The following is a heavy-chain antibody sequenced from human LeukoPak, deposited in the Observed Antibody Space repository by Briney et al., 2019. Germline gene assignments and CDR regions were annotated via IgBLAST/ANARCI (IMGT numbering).Heavy chain of an antibody. CDR2: ISGSGGST. CDR1: GFTCSSYA. J-gene: IGHJ4*02. Sequence: GGSLRVAFAASGFTCSSYAVSWVRQAPGKGLEWVSAISGSGGSTYFADAVKGRFTISRDNSKNTLYLQMNRLRAEDTAVYYCAKDGRGWLAYFDCWGQGTLVTVSS. D-gene: IGHD6-19*01. V-gene: IGHV3-23*01. CDR3: AKDGRGWLAYFDC.